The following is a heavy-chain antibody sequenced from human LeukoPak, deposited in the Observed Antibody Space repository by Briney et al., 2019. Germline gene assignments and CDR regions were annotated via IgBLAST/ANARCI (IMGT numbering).Heavy chain of an antibody. CDR2: MSASGGST. V-gene: IGHV3-23*01. CDR3: AKDSAEQQLVPDFDY. CDR1: GFTFSSYA. J-gene: IGHJ4*02. D-gene: IGHD6-13*01. Sequence: PGGSLRLSCAASGFTFSSYAMSWVRQAPGTGLEWVSSMSASGGSTYYADSVKGRFTVSRDNSKNTLYLQMNSLRAEDTAVYYCAKDSAEQQLVPDFDYWGQGTLVTVSS.